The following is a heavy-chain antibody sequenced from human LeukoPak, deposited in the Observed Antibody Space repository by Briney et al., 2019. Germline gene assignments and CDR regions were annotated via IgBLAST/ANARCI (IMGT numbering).Heavy chain of an antibody. V-gene: IGHV1-18*01. Sequence: ASVKVSRKASGYTFTSYGISWVRQAPGQGLEWMGWISAYNGNTNYAQKLQGRVTMTTDTSTSTAYMELRSLRSDDTAVYYCARAGGLTGTLRLNTGDYWGQGTLVTVSS. CDR1: GYTFTSYG. D-gene: IGHD1-7*01. CDR3: ARAGGLTGTLRLNTGDY. CDR2: ISAYNGNT. J-gene: IGHJ4*02.